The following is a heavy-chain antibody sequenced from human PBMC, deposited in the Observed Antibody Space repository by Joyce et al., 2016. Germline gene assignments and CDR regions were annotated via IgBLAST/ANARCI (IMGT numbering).Heavy chain of an antibody. CDR2: ISYDGSDK. J-gene: IGHJ6*03. CDR1: GFTLSSNA. Sequence: QVQLVESGGGVVQPGGSLRLSCAASGFTLSSNAMHWVRQGPGKGLEWVAIISYDGSDKYYAESVKARFTIARDNPKNTLFLQMATLRPEDTGVYYCAREGGPMVRGVISGYSYMDVWGKGTTVIVSS. D-gene: IGHD3-10*01. V-gene: IGHV3-30*04. CDR3: AREGGPMVRGVISGYSYMDV.